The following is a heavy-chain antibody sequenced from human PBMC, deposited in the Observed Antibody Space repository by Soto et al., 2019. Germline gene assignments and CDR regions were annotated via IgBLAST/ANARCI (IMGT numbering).Heavy chain of an antibody. J-gene: IGHJ4*02. CDR2: INPNSGGT. CDR1: GYTFTGYY. V-gene: IGHV1-2*04. D-gene: IGHD3-3*01. CDR3: ARTIWSGYYTTEYYFDY. Sequence: QVQLVQSGAEVKKPGASVKVSCKASGYTFTGYYMHWVRQAPGQGLEWMGWINPNSGGTNYAQKFPGWVTMTRDTSISTAYMELSRLRSDDTAVYYCARTIWSGYYTTEYYFDYWGQGTLVTVSS.